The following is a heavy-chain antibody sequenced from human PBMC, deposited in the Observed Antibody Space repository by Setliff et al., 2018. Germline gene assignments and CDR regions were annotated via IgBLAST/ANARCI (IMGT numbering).Heavy chain of an antibody. D-gene: IGHD3-22*01. CDR1: GDSISDYY. V-gene: IGHV4-38-2*02. CDR2: IYHSGST. Sequence: SETLSLTCTVSGDSISDYYWTWIRQPPGKGLEWIGSIYHSGSTYYNPSLKSRVTISVDTSKNQFSLKLSSVTAADTAVYYCARAGVYYDSSGYYYVPIFDYWGQGTLVTVSS. CDR3: ARAGVYYDSSGYYYVPIFDY. J-gene: IGHJ4*02.